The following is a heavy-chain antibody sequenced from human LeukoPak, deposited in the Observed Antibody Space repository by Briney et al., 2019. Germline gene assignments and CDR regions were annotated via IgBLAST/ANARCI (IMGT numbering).Heavy chain of an antibody. J-gene: IGHJ3*01. CDR1: GGSISSGISY. CDR3: ASLLQWELLGDDAFDF. CDR2: IYYSGST. V-gene: IGHV4-39*01. Sequence: PSETLSLTCTVSGGSISSGISYWGWIRPPPGKGLEWLGSIYYSGSTNYNPSLKSRVTIAVDTSKKQFSLKLSSVTAADTAVYYCASLLQWELLGDDAFDFWGQGTMVTVSS. D-gene: IGHD1-26*01.